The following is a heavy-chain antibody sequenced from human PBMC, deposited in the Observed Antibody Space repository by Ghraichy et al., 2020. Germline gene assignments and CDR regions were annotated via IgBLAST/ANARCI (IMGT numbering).Heavy chain of an antibody. J-gene: IGHJ4*02. CDR2: ISGSSDTI. V-gene: IGHV3-48*04. D-gene: IGHD3-16*01. CDR1: RFTFSSYS. CDR3: ARCFYATNPLSTFDY. Sequence: GGSLRLSCAASRFTFSSYSMNWVRQAPGKGLEWVSYISGSSDTIYYADSVKGRFTISRDNAKNSLYLQMNSLRAEDTAVYYCARCFYATNPLSTFDYWGQGTLVTVSS.